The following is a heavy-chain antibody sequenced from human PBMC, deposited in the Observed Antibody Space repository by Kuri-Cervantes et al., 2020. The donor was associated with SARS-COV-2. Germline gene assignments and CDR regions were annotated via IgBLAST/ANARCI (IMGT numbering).Heavy chain of an antibody. Sequence: GGSLRLSCAASGFTLSNYAMSWVRQAPGKGLEWVANIKQDGSEKYYVDSVKGRFTISRDNAKNSLYLQMSSLRAEDTAVYYCARDYYDSSGYSSFDYWGQGTLVTVSS. V-gene: IGHV3-7*05. D-gene: IGHD3-22*01. CDR2: IKQDGSEK. CDR3: ARDYYDSSGYSSFDY. J-gene: IGHJ4*02. CDR1: GFTLSNYA.